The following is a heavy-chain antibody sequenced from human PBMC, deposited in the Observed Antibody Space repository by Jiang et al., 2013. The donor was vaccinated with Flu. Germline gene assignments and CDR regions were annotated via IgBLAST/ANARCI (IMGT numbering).Heavy chain of an antibody. J-gene: IGHJ4*02. CDR3: VRGGQSVLWPDFDS. Sequence: VQLVESGGDLVKPGGSLRLSCATSGFTFSDYYMTWIRQPPGMGLEYVSYISGDTSHRNYADSVKGRFTISRDNAKNSLYLQMDSLRVEDTAVYYCVRGGQSVLWPDFDSWGQGTLVTVSS. CDR1: GFTFSDYY. CDR2: ISGDTSHR. V-gene: IGHV3-11*05. D-gene: IGHD1-14*01.